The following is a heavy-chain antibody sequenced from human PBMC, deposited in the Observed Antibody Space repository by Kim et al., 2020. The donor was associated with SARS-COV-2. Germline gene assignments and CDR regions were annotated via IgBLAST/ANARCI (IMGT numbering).Heavy chain of an antibody. CDR1: GFTFSDFH. V-gene: IGHV3-11*01. CDR2: ISSSGHII. CDR3: ARTYKASVCL. D-gene: IGHD1-20*01. Sequence: GGSLRLSCEASGFTFSDFHMSWIRQAPGKGLEWVSYISSSGHIIYYADSVKGRFTISRDSAKTSLYLQLNSLRAEDTAMYYCARTYKASVCLWGQGTLVTVSS. J-gene: IGHJ4*02.